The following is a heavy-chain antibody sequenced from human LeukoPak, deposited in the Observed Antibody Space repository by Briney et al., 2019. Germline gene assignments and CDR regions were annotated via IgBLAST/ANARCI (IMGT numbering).Heavy chain of an antibody. D-gene: IGHD1-26*01. V-gene: IGHV3-7*01. CDR2: IKLDGSEK. CDR3: ARETRGSYVPGLDS. J-gene: IGHJ4*02. CDR1: GFSLSNYW. Sequence: GGSLRLSCAASGFSLSNYWISWVRQVPGKGLEWVANIKLDGSEKYYVNSVKGRFTISRDNAKNSLNLQMNSLRAEDTAVYYCARETRGSYVPGLDSWGQGTLVTVSS.